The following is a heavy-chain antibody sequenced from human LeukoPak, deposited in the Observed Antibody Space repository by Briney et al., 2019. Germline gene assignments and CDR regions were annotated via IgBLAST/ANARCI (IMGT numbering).Heavy chain of an antibody. V-gene: IGHV3-23*01. Sequence: GGSLRLSCAASVFTCSSDAMSWLLQAPWKGGEWVSGISGSGTNTYYADSVKGRFTISRDNSKTTLYVQMNSLRANDTAVYYCAKEVTSSGWPLAYWGQGALVTVSA. CDR3: AKEVTSSGWPLAY. CDR2: ISGSGTNT. CDR1: VFTCSSDA. D-gene: IGHD6-25*01. J-gene: IGHJ4*02.